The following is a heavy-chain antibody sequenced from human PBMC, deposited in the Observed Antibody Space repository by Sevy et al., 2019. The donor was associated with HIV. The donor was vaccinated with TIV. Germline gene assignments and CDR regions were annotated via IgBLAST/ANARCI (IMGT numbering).Heavy chain of an antibody. CDR3: ASGGLASLKLVPFDY. J-gene: IGHJ4*02. V-gene: IGHV4-59*01. CDR1: GGSISSYY. D-gene: IGHD2-15*01. Sequence: SETLSLTCTVSGGSISSYYWSWIRQPPGKGLEWIGYIYYSGSTNYNPSLKSRVTISVDTSKNQFSLKLSSVTAADTAVYSGASGGLASLKLVPFDYWGQGTLVTVSS. CDR2: IYYSGST.